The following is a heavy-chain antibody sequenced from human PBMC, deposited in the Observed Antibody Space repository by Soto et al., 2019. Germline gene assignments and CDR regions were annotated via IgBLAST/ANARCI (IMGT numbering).Heavy chain of an antibody. Sequence: QVPLQQWGAGLLKPSETLSLTCAVYDGSFSGYYWSWIRQPPGKGLEWIGEINHRGSTNTNPSLKSRVTTSVDKSKNQFSLRLSSVTAADTAVYYCARKGRYCSSSSCYAWWFDPWGQGTLVTVSS. V-gene: IGHV4-34*01. J-gene: IGHJ5*02. CDR3: ARKGRYCSSSSCYAWWFDP. CDR1: DGSFSGYY. CDR2: INHRGST. D-gene: IGHD2-2*01.